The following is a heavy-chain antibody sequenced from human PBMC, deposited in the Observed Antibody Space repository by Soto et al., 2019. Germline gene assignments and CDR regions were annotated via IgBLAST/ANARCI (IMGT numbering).Heavy chain of an antibody. V-gene: IGHV3-23*01. CDR3: AKPTIGWLSDPFDY. J-gene: IGHJ4*02. CDR2: MVGSGDST. Sequence: PGGSLRLSCAASGFTFTKYAMNWVRQAPGKGLEWVSGMVGSGDSTYYADSVKGRFTISRDTSKNTLYLQMNSLRAEDTAVYYCAKPTIGWLSDPFDYWGQGTLVTVS. D-gene: IGHD6-19*01. CDR1: GFTFTKYA.